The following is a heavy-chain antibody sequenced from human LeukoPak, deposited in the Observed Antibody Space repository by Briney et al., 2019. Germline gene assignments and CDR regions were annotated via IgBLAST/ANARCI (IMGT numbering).Heavy chain of an antibody. CDR2: IIPIFGTA. D-gene: IGHD6-13*01. V-gene: IGHV1-69*13. CDR3: AKDSSSWYNWFDP. J-gene: IGHJ5*02. Sequence: ASVKVSCKASGGTFSSYAISWVRQAPGQGLEWMGGIIPIFGTANYAQKFQGRVAITADESTSTAYMELSSLRAEDTAVYYCAKDSSSWYNWFDPWGQGTLVTVSS. CDR1: GGTFSSYA.